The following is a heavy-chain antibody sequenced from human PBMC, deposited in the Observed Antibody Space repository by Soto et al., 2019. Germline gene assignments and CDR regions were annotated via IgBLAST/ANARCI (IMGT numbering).Heavy chain of an antibody. J-gene: IGHJ4*02. CDR2: INPNSGGT. CDR3: AREEMATITAFDY. Sequence: ASVKVSCKASGYTFTSYYMHWVRQAPGQGLEWMGWINPNSGGTNYAQKFQGWVTMTRDTSISTAYMELSRLRSDDTAVYYCAREEMATITAFDYWGQGTLVTVSS. D-gene: IGHD5-12*01. V-gene: IGHV1-2*04. CDR1: GYTFTSYY.